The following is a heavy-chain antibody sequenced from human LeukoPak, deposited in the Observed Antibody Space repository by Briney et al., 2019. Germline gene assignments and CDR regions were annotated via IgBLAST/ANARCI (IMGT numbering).Heavy chain of an antibody. CDR3: VCYRNYGGWFDP. V-gene: IGHV3-23*01. CDR2: ISGSGGST. J-gene: IGHJ5*02. D-gene: IGHD1-7*01. Sequence: GGSLRLSCAASGFTFSSYAMSWVRQAPGEGLEWVSAISGSGGSTYYADSVKGRFTISRDNSKNTLYLQMNSLRAEDTAVYYCVCYRNYGGWFDPWGQGTLVTVSS. CDR1: GFTFSSYA.